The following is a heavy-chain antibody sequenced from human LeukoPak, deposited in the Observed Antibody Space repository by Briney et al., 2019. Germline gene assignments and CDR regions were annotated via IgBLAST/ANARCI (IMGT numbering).Heavy chain of an antibody. CDR3: AREMRSYGPDY. V-gene: IGHV3-33*01. CDR1: GFTFSRYG. CDR2: IWYDGSNK. D-gene: IGHD5-18*01. J-gene: IGHJ4*02. Sequence: RSLRLSCAASGFTFSRYGMHWVRQAPGKGLEWVALIWYDGSNKYYADSVKGRFAISRDNSKNTLYLQMNSLRAEDTAVYYCAREMRSYGPDYWGQGTLVTVSS.